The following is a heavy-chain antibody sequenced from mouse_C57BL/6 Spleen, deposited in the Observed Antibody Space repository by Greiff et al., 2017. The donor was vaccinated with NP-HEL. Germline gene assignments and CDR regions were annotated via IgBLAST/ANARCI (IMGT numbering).Heavy chain of an antibody. Sequence: EVQVVESGGGLVKPGGSLKLSCAASGFTFSSYAMSWVRQTPEKRLEWVATISDGGSYTYYPDNVKGRFTISRDNAKNNLYLQMSHLKSEDTARYYCARDLYGTTVPDYWGQGTTLTVSS. D-gene: IGHD1-1*01. CDR1: GFTFSSYA. CDR3: ARDLYGTTVPDY. V-gene: IGHV5-4*01. J-gene: IGHJ2*01. CDR2: ISDGGSYT.